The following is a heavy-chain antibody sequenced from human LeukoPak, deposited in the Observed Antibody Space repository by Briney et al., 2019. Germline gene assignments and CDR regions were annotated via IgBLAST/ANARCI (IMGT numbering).Heavy chain of an antibody. J-gene: IGHJ3*02. CDR1: GFTVSSND. Sequence: GGSLRLSCAASGFTVSSNDMSWVRQAPGKGLECISVIYSGGSTDYADSVKGRLTISRDNSKNTLYLQMNSLRAEDTAVYYCAREWPQKAAAGRADAFDIWGQGTMVTVSS. CDR2: IYSGGST. CDR3: AREWPQKAAAGRADAFDI. D-gene: IGHD6-13*01. V-gene: IGHV3-53*01.